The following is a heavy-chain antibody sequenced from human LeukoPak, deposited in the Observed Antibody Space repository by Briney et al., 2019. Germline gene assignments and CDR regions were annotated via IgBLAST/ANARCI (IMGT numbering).Heavy chain of an antibody. CDR2: IIPILGIA. CDR3: ARGAYSGYDSGGLGGDY. Sequence: EASVKVSCKASGGTFSSYAISWVRQAPGQGLEWMGRIIPILGIANYAQKFQGRVTITADKSTSTAYMELSSLRSEDTAVYYCARGAYSGYDSGGLGGDYWGQGTLVTVSS. V-gene: IGHV1-69*04. J-gene: IGHJ4*02. D-gene: IGHD5-12*01. CDR1: GGTFSSYA.